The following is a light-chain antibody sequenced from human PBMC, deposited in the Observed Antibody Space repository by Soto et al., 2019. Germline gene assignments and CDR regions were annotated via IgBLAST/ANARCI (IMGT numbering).Light chain of an antibody. Sequence: DLQMTQSQSSLSASVGDIVTITCRASQSISSYLNWYQQKPGKAPKLLIYDASSLESGVPSRFSGSGSGTDFTLTVSSLQPDDFATYYCQQYNSYWTFGQGSKVDIK. CDR1: QSISSY. V-gene: IGKV1-5*01. J-gene: IGKJ1*01. CDR3: QQYNSYWT. CDR2: DAS.